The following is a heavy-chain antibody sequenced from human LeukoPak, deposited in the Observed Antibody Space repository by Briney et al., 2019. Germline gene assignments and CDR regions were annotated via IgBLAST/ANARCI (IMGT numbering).Heavy chain of an antibody. CDR1: GGSISSSSYH. Sequence: PSETLSLTCTASGGSISSSSYHWGWIRQPPGKGLEWIGYIYYSGSTNYNPSLKSRVTISVDTSKNQFSLKLSSVTAADTAVYYCASDSSGWYDAFDIWGQGTMVTVSS. CDR2: IYYSGST. V-gene: IGHV4-61*05. CDR3: ASDSSGWYDAFDI. D-gene: IGHD6-19*01. J-gene: IGHJ3*02.